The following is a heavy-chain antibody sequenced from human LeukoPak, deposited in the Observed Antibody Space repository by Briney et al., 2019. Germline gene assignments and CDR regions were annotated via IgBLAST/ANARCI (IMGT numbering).Heavy chain of an antibody. D-gene: IGHD5-18*01. V-gene: IGHV3-11*04. J-gene: IGHJ6*03. CDR2: ISSSGSTI. Sequence: GGSLRHSCAASGFTFSDYYMSWIRQAPGKGLEWVSYISSSGSTIYYADSVKGRFTISRDNAKNSLYLQMNSLRAEDTAVYYCARDTGYSYGYGYYYYMDVWGKGTTVTVSS. CDR1: GFTFSDYY. CDR3: ARDTGYSYGYGYYYYMDV.